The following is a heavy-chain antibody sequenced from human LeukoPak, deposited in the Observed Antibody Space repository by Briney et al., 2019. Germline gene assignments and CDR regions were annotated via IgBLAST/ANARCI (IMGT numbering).Heavy chain of an antibody. D-gene: IGHD2-2*01. V-gene: IGHV3-20*04. Sequence: GGSLRLSCAASGFTFDDYGMSWVRQAPGKGLEWVSGINWNGGSTGYADSVKGRFTISRDNAKNSLYLQMNRLRAEDTAVYYCARPRGCGSSRCNNFDYWGQGTLVTVSS. CDR1: GFTFDDYG. CDR3: ARPRGCGSSRCNNFDY. J-gene: IGHJ4*02. CDR2: INWNGGST.